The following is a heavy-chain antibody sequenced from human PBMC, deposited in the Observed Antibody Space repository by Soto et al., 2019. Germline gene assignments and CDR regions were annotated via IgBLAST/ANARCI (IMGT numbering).Heavy chain of an antibody. Sequence: QITLQESGPTLVKPTQTLTLTCTFSGFSLTTSGVGVGWLRQPPGKALEWLALIYWDDEKRYSPSLKSRLTITKDPSKNLVVLTMTNIDPVDTATYYCAHRLQASSNFQNWFDPWGQGTLVTVSS. CDR1: GFSLTTSGVG. CDR2: IYWDDEK. J-gene: IGHJ5*02. V-gene: IGHV2-5*02. D-gene: IGHD2-2*01. CDR3: AHRLQASSNFQNWFDP.